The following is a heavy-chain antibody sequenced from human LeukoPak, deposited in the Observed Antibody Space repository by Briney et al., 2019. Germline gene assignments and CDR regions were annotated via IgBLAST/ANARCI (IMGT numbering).Heavy chain of an antibody. CDR3: AKDSIPSSWSFAIDA. D-gene: IGHD6-13*01. J-gene: IGHJ3*01. V-gene: IGHV3-30*18. CDR1: GFTFSSYG. CDR2: IYFDGSKK. Sequence: PGGSLRLSCTASGFTFSSYGMHWVRQAPGKGLEWMAVIYFDGSKKYYAESVKGRFSISRDNSNNALYLQMNSLRAEDTAVYYCAKDSIPSSWSFAIDAWGQGTMVTVSS.